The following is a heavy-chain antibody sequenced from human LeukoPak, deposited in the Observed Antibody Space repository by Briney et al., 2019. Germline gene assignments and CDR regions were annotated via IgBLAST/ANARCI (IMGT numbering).Heavy chain of an antibody. CDR1: GFTFSNAW. D-gene: IGHD3-22*01. V-gene: IGHV3-15*01. J-gene: IGHJ4*02. Sequence: GGSLRLSCAASGFTFSNAWMSWVRQAPGKGLEWVGRIKSKTDGGTTDYAAPVKGRFTISRDDSKNTLYLQMNSLKTEDTAVYSCTTRVVVISYYFDYWGQGTLVTVSS. CDR2: IKSKTDGGTT. CDR3: TTRVVVISYYFDY.